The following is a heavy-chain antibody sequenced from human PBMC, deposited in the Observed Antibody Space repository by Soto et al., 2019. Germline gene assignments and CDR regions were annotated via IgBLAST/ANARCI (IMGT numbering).Heavy chain of an antibody. CDR2: IYGSGSGI. Sequence: GGSLRLSCTASGLPHSSFAMMWVRQAPGKGLECVSGIYGSGSGIEYADSVKGRFTISRDNSKNTVYLQMTDMRADDTAVYYCAKDAVYNDGLWLMDHWRQGTPVTVSS. D-gene: IGHD2-21*01. J-gene: IGHJ4*02. CDR3: AKDAVYNDGLWLMDH. CDR1: GLPHSSFA. V-gene: IGHV3-23*05.